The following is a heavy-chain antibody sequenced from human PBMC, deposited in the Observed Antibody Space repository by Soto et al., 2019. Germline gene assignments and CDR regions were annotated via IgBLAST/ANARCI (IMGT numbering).Heavy chain of an antibody. J-gene: IGHJ6*02. V-gene: IGHV4-61*01. CDR2: IYYSGST. CDR1: GGSISSGYYY. CDR3: ARAAIDGITGYYYYYGMDV. D-gene: IGHD1-20*01. Sequence: SETLSLTCTVSGGSISSGYYYWSWIRQPPGKGLEWIGYIYYSGSTNYNPSLKSRVTISVDTSKNQFSLKLSSVTAADTAVYYCARAAIDGITGYYYYYGMDVWGQGTTVTVSS.